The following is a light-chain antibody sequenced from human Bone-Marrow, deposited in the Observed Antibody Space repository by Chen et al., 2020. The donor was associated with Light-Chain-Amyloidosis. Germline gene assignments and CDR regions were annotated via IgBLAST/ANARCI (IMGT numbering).Light chain of an antibody. V-gene: IGLV3-19*01. CDR3: NSRDSSGNHP. Sequence: SSELTQDPAVSVALGQTVRITCQGDSLRSYYASWYQQKPGQAPVLVIYGKNNRPSGIPDRFSGSSSGNTATLTIAGAQEEDEADYYCNSRDSSGNHPFGGGTKLTVL. CDR1: SLRSYY. CDR2: GKN. J-gene: IGLJ3*02.